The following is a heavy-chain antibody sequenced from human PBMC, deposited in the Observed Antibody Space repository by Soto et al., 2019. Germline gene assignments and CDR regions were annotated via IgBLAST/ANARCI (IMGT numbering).Heavy chain of an antibody. CDR3: ASTGADSGSSGDGAFDI. J-gene: IGHJ3*02. CDR2: IIPIFGTA. CDR1: GGNFSSYA. Sequence: QVQLVQSGAEVKKPGSSVKVSCKASGGNFSSYAISWVRQGPGQGLEWMGGIIPIFGTANYAQKFQGRVTITADESTSTAYMELSSLRSEDTAVSYCASTGADSGSSGDGAFDIWGQGTMVTVSS. D-gene: IGHD1-26*01. V-gene: IGHV1-69*12.